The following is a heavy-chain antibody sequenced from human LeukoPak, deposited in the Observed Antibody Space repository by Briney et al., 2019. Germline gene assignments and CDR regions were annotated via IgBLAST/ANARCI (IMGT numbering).Heavy chain of an antibody. D-gene: IGHD2-21*01. CDR1: GFTFSSYA. CDR3: ASSILWGGAFDI. Sequence: GGSLRLSCAASGFTFSSYAMHWVRQAPGKGLEWVAVISYDGSNKYYADSVKGRFTISRDNSKNTLYLQMNSLRAEDTAVYCCASSILWGGAFDIWGQGTMVTVSS. J-gene: IGHJ3*02. V-gene: IGHV3-30-3*01. CDR2: ISYDGSNK.